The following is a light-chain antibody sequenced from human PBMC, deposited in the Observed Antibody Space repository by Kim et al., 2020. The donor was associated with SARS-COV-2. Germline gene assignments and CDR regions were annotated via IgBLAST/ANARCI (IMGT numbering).Light chain of an antibody. CDR1: NVRSKS. V-gene: IGLV3-21*04. CDR2: YKS. CDR3: RVWNSDIDQYV. Sequence: QGRAARITFGENNVRSKSVHGYQNKPGRAPVLIIYYKSDRPAGVPERFSGSNCGNTATLTISRVEAGDEADYYCRVWNSDIDQYVFGTGTKVTVL. J-gene: IGLJ1*01.